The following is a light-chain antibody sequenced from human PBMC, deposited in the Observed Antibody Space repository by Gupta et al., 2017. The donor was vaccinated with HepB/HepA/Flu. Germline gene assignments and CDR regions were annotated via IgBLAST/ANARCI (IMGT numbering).Light chain of an antibody. CDR2: GNT. J-gene: IGLJ1*01. CDR3: QSYDNSLSDYV. CDR1: SSNIGAGHD. Sequence: QSVLTQPPPVSGAPGPRVTLACTGGSSNIGAGHDVHRYQQLPGTAPKLLIFGNTTRPSGVPDRFSGSKSGTSDSLAITGLQADDEADYYCQSYDNSLSDYVFGTGTKVTVL. V-gene: IGLV1-40*01.